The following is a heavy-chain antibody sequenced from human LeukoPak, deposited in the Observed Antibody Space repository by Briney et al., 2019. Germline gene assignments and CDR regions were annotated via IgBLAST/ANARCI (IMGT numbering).Heavy chain of an antibody. CDR1: GFTFDDYA. Sequence: GGSLRLSCAASGFTFDDYAMHWVRQAPGKGLEWVSGISWNSGSIGYADSVKGRFTTSRDNAKNSLYLQMNSLRAEDMALYYCAKGTTRPYAGSWFDPWGQGTLVTVSS. V-gene: IGHV3-9*03. CDR3: AKGTTRPYAGSWFDP. J-gene: IGHJ5*02. CDR2: ISWNSGSI. D-gene: IGHD2-2*01.